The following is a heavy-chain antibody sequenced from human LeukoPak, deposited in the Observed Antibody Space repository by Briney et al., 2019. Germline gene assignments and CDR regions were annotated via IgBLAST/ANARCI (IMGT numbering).Heavy chain of an antibody. CDR1: GYTFTGYY. CDR2: VNPNSGGT. D-gene: IGHD6-13*01. CDR3: ARDPAAAGTLYYYYMDV. Sequence: ASVKVSCKASGYTFTGYYMHWVRQAPGQGLEWMGWVNPNSGGTNYAQKFQGRVTMTRDTSISTAYMELSRLRSDDTAVYYCARDPAAAGTLYYYYMDVWDKGTTVTVSS. J-gene: IGHJ6*03. V-gene: IGHV1-2*02.